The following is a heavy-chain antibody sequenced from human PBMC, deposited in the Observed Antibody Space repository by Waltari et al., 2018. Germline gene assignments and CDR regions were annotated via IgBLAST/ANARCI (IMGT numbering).Heavy chain of an antibody. J-gene: IGHJ4*02. V-gene: IGHV4-59*01. CDR1: GGSISSDY. CDR3: ARARSGNSGLYYFDF. Sequence: QVQLQESGPGLGKPSETLSLTCTVSGGSISSDYWSWIRQPPGKGLEWIGYIYYSGSPNYNPSLKSRVTISVATSKNQFSLKLSFVTAADTAIYYCARARSGNSGLYYFDFWGQGTLVTVSS. D-gene: IGHD2-15*01. CDR2: IYYSGSP.